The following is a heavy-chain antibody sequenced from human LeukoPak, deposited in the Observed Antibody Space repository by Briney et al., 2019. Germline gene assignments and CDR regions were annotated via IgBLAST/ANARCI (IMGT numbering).Heavy chain of an antibody. CDR2: ISWNSGSI. CDR3: AKDMYSSGYDAFDI. Sequence: GRSXRLSCAASGFTFDDYAMNWVRQAPGKGLEWVSGISWNSGSIGYAESVKGRFTLSRDNAKNSLYLQMNSLRAEHMALYYCAKDMYSSGYDAFDIWGQGTMVTVSS. J-gene: IGHJ3*02. CDR1: GFTFDDYA. V-gene: IGHV3-9*03. D-gene: IGHD6-19*01.